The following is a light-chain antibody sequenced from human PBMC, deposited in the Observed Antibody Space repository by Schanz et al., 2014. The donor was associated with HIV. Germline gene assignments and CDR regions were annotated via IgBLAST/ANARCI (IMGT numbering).Light chain of an antibody. J-gene: IGLJ3*02. CDR2: DVS. Sequence: QSALTQPASVSGSPGQSITISCTGTSSDVGGYNYVSWYQQHPGKAPKLMIYDVSNRPSGVSNRFSGSKSGNTASLTISGLQSDDEADYYCCSSAGSSTFEVFGGGTKLTVL. V-gene: IGLV2-14*03. CDR1: SSDVGGYNY. CDR3: CSSAGSSTFEV.